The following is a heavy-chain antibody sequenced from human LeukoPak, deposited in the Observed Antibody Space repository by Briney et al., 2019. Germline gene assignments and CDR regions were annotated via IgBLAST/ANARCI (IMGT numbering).Heavy chain of an antibody. CDR3: AKDWSSGWYVNWYFDL. J-gene: IGHJ2*01. CDR2: ISYDGTDK. Sequence: GGSLRLSCAASGFTFNTFGMHWVRQAPGKGLEWVAVISYDGTDKYYADSLKGRFTISRDNSKNTLYLQMNSLRAEDTAVYYCAKDWSSGWYVNWYFDLWGRGTLVTVSS. D-gene: IGHD6-19*01. V-gene: IGHV3-30*18. CDR1: GFTFNTFG.